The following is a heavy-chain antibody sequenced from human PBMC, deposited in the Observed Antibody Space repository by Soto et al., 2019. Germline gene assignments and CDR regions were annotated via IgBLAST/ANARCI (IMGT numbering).Heavy chain of an antibody. Sequence: GESLKISCKGSGYSFTSYWIGWVRQMPGKDLEWMGIIYPGDSDTRYSPSFQGQVTISADKSISTAYLQWSSLKASDTAMYYCARRSESSGWYGDAFDIWGQGTMVTVSS. CDR2: IYPGDSDT. CDR3: ARRSESSGWYGDAFDI. V-gene: IGHV5-51*01. D-gene: IGHD6-19*01. CDR1: GYSFTSYW. J-gene: IGHJ3*02.